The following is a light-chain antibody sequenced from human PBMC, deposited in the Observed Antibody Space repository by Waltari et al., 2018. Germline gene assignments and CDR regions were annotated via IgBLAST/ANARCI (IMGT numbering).Light chain of an antibody. CDR2: GAS. J-gene: IGKJ1*01. Sequence: EIVLTQSPGTLSLSPGERATLSCRASQSVSRVLAWYQQKPGQAPRLLIYGASNRATGIPDRFSGSASGTDFSLTISRLDPEDFAVYYCQHYVRLPVTFGQGTKVEIK. V-gene: IGKV3-20*01. CDR1: QSVSRV. CDR3: QHYVRLPVT.